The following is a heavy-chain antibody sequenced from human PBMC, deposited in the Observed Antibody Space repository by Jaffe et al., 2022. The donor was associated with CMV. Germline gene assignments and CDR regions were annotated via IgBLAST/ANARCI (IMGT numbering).Heavy chain of an antibody. Sequence: QVQLQQWGAGLLKPSETLSLTCAVYGGSFSGYYWSWIRQPPGKGLEWIGEINHSGSTNYNPSLKSRVTISVDTSKNQFSLKLSSVTAADTAVYYCARGKSRAHIGVRGVTNPFDYWGQGTLVTVSS. J-gene: IGHJ4*02. CDR2: INHSGST. V-gene: IGHV4-34*01. CDR1: GGSFSGYY. D-gene: IGHD3-10*01. CDR3: ARGKSRAHIGVRGVTNPFDY.